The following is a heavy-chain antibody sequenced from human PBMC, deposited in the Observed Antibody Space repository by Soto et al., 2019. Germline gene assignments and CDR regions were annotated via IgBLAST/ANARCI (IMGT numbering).Heavy chain of an antibody. Sequence: GGSLRLSCAASGFTFSSYAMHWVRQAPGKGLEWVAVISYDGSNKYYADSVKGRFTISRDNSKNTLYLQMNSLRAEDTAVYYCARDRHGDYKTRRGFYYCYGMDVWGQGTTVTVSS. J-gene: IGHJ6*02. CDR1: GFTFSSYA. CDR2: ISYDGSNK. V-gene: IGHV3-30-3*01. D-gene: IGHD4-17*01. CDR3: ARDRHGDYKTRRGFYYCYGMDV.